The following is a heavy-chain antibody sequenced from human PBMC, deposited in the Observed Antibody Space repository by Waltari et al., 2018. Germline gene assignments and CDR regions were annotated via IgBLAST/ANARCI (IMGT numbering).Heavy chain of an antibody. CDR3: ARGSGHDY. V-gene: IGHV1-2*02. J-gene: IGHJ4*02. CDR2: INPNTGGT. CDR1: GYDVNSHW. Sequence: QVQLVQSGAEVKYPGASVKVSCKASGYDVNSHWIHWVRQSPGQGFEWMGWINPNTGGTTYSEKFQGRVTITRDTSITTVYMDLGSLTSDDTAIYYCARGSGHDYWGQGTLVTVSS.